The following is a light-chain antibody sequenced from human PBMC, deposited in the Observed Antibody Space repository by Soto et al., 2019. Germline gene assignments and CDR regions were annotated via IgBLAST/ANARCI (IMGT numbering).Light chain of an antibody. CDR3: QQYDIWPRT. Sequence: EIVMTQSPATLSVSPGERATLSCRASQSVVTNLAWYRQKPGQAPRLHIFGASTRATGIPARFSGGGSGTEFTLTITSLQSEDFAVYYCQQYDIWPRTFGQGTKVEIK. J-gene: IGKJ1*01. CDR1: QSVVTN. V-gene: IGKV3-15*01. CDR2: GAS.